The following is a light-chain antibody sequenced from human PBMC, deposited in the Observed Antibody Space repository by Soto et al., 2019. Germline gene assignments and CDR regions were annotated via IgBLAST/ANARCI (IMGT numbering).Light chain of an antibody. CDR1: QSVSSN. Sequence: EIVMTQSPATLSVSPGERATLSCRASQSVSSNLAWYQQKPGQAPRLLIYGASTRATGIPARFSGSGYGTEFTLTISGLQSEDFAVYYCQQYNNWPLWTFGQGTKVEIK. CDR2: GAS. CDR3: QQYNNWPLWT. V-gene: IGKV3-15*01. J-gene: IGKJ1*01.